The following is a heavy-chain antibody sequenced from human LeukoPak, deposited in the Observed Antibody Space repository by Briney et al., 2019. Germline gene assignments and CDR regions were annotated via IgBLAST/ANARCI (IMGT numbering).Heavy chain of an antibody. Sequence: SETLSLTCGVSGGSFSSHYWTWIRQPPGKGLEWIGEINPRGSTNYNPSLESRVTVSADASRNQLSLSLTSVTAADSAVYFCARGLRQGSAWSWGPKEKSYQYMDVWGTGTTVIVSS. D-gene: IGHD6-19*01. CDR1: GGSFSSHY. J-gene: IGHJ6*04. V-gene: IGHV4-34*01. CDR2: INPRGST. CDR3: ARGLRQGSAWSWGPKEKSYQYMDV.